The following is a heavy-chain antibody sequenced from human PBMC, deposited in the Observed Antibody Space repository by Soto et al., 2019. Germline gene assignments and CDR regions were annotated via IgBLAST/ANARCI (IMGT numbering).Heavy chain of an antibody. Sequence: SLRLSCAASGFTFSSYAMSWVRQAPGKGLEWVSVISGSGGSTYYADSVKGRFTISRDNSKNTLYLQMNSLRVEDTAVYYCAKDRVVPAAIALDAFDIWGQGTMVTVSS. J-gene: IGHJ3*02. CDR2: ISGSGGST. V-gene: IGHV3-23*01. CDR1: GFTFSSYA. D-gene: IGHD2-2*01. CDR3: AKDRVVPAAIALDAFDI.